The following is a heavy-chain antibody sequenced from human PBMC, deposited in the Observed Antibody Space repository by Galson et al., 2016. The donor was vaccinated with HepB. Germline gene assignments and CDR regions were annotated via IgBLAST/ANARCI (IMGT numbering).Heavy chain of an antibody. CDR1: GFNFGGTW. CDR2: INEDQSVK. Sequence: SLRLSCAASGFNFGGTWMTWVRQAPGKGLEFVTNINEDQSVKNYVESVKGRFTISRDNAKNTLYLQMSGLRVEDSGIYYCARDPGHSAFDYWGQGVLVTASS. CDR3: ARDPGHSAFDY. V-gene: IGHV3-7*01. J-gene: IGHJ4*02. D-gene: IGHD1-14*01.